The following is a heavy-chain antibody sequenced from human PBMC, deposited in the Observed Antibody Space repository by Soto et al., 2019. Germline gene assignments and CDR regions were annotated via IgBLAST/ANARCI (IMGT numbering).Heavy chain of an antibody. D-gene: IGHD3-10*01. J-gene: IGHJ4*02. V-gene: IGHV1-69*01. CDR3: ARSKTMVRRATDFDY. Sequence: SVEASCKASGATFSSYAISWLRQAPGQVLEWMGAIIPIFGTANYAQKFQGGVTITADESTSTAYMELSSLRSEDTAVYYCARSKTMVRRATDFDYWGQGTLVTVSS. CDR1: GATFSSYA. CDR2: IIPIFGTA.